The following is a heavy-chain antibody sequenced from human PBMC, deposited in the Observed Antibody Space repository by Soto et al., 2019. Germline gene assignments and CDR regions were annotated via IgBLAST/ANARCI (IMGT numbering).Heavy chain of an antibody. CDR3: AKNGQPPYYYYGLDV. D-gene: IGHD2-8*01. V-gene: IGHV1-18*01. CDR1: GYTFTRCG. Sequence: QGHLVQSEAEEKKYGASVKVSCKASGYTFTRCGVSWVRQAPGQGLEWMGWISGYNGDTNYAQKFQGRVSMTIDTSTTTAYMELRSLTSDDTAVYYCAKNGQPPYYYYGLDVWGQGTKVTVSS. CDR2: ISGYNGDT. J-gene: IGHJ6*02.